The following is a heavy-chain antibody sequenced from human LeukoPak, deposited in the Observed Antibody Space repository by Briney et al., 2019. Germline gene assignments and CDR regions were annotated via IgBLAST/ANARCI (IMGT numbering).Heavy chain of an antibody. CDR1: GLTLSNVW. CDR2: IKTKTEGGTR. J-gene: IGHJ4*02. CDR3: TTEFGGQGY. V-gene: IGHV3-15*01. D-gene: IGHD4-23*01. Sequence: PGWPLRLSFAVSGLTLSNVWMSWFRQVPGKGRRWVGRIKTKTEGGTRDYAAPVKGRFSISGDDSKNTLYLQMSSLKTEDTAVYYCTTEFGGQGYWGQGTLVTVSA.